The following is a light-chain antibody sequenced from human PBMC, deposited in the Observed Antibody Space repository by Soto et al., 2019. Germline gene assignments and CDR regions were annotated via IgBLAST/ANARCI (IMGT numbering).Light chain of an antibody. CDR1: QSISNY. CDR3: QQSYSSPYT. J-gene: IGKJ2*01. Sequence: DIQMTQSPSSLSASVGDRVTITCRASQSISNYLNWYQQKPGKAPNLLISAASSLQSGVPSRFSGSGSGTDFTLTISSLQPEDFATYYCQQSYSSPYTFGQGTRPEIK. CDR2: AAS. V-gene: IGKV1-39*01.